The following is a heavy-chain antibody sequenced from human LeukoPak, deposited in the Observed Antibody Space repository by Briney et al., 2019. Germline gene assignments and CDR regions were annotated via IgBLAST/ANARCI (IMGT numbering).Heavy chain of an antibody. CDR3: ARDNAFYGSGRNNWFDP. CDR2: MYYSGSN. J-gene: IGHJ5*02. V-gene: IGHV4-59*12. Sequence: KASETLSLTCTVSGRSISSYYWSWIRKPPGKGLEWIGYMYYSGSNNYNASLKSRVTISVETSKNQLSLKQSPLAAADTAVYYFARDNAFYGSGRNNWFDPWGQGTLVTVSS. CDR1: GRSISSYY. D-gene: IGHD3-10*01.